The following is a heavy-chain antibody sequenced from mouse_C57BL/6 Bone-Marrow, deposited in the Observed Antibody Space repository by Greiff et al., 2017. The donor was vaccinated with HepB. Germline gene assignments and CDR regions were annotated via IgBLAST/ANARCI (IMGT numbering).Heavy chain of an antibody. J-gene: IGHJ3*01. CDR3: ARDAGGNWFAY. V-gene: IGHV7-1*01. CDR1: GFTFSDSY. D-gene: IGHD1-1*02. Sequence: EVKVVESGGGLVQSGRSLRLSCATSGFTFSDSYMEWVRQAPRKGLEWIAASRNKANDYTTEYSASVKGRFIVSRDTSQSILYLQMNALRAEDTASECCARDAGGNWFAYWGQGTRVTVSA. CDR2: SRNKANDYTT.